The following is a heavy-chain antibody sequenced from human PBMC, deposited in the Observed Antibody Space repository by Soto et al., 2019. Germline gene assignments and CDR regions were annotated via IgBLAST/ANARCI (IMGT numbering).Heavy chain of an antibody. J-gene: IGHJ6*02. CDR2: ISRTTSII. V-gene: IGHV3-48*01. D-gene: IGHD3-16*02. CDR1: GFTFSSCN. Sequence: PGGSLRLSCAASGFTFSSCNMNWVRQAPGKGLEWVSYISRTTSIIYYADSVKGRFTISRDNAKNSLYLQMNSLRAEDTAVYYCAREIVTAYGMDVWGLGTTVTVSS. CDR3: AREIVTAYGMDV.